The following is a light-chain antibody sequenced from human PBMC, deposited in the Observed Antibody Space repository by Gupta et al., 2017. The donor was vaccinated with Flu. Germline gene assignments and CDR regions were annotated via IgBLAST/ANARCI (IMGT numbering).Light chain of an antibody. CDR2: GTS. Sequence: DIQMTQSPSSLSASVGDRVTITCRASEPITDLLIWYQQRPGKAPELLIYGTSTLHGGVPLRFSGSGTGTHFSLTISRLQPEDSATYYCRQRRSAPWTFGQGTKVEVK. V-gene: IGKV1-39*01. CDR3: RQRRSAPWT. J-gene: IGKJ1*01. CDR1: EPITDL.